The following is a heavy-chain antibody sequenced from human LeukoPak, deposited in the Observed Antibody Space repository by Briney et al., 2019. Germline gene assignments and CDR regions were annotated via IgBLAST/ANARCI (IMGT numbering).Heavy chain of an antibody. D-gene: IGHD1-1*01. Sequence: ASVKVSCKASGYTFTSYGISWVRQAPGQGLEWVGWVSGYNGNTNYAQKFQGRVTMTTDTSTSTVYMELRSLRSEDTAVFYCARVRSPSHWDAFDIWGQGTMVTVSS. CDR3: ARVRSPSHWDAFDI. CDR1: GYTFTSYG. V-gene: IGHV1-18*01. J-gene: IGHJ3*02. CDR2: VSGYNGNT.